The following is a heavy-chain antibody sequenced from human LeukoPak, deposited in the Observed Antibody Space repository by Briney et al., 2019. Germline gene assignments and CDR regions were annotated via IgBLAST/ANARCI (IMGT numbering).Heavy chain of an antibody. V-gene: IGHV3-30*02. CDR3: ARGGYDSGSYYKGPLYYFDY. J-gene: IGHJ4*02. CDR1: GFTFSSYG. CDR2: IRYDGSNK. Sequence: GGSLRLSCAASGFTFSSYGMHWVRQAPGKGLEWVAFIRYDGSNKFYADSVKGRFTISRDNSKNTLYLQMNSLRAEDTAVYYCARGGYDSGSYYKGPLYYFDYWGQGTLVTVSS. D-gene: IGHD3-10*01.